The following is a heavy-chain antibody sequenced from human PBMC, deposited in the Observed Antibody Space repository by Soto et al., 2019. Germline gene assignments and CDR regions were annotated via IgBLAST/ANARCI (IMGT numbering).Heavy chain of an antibody. V-gene: IGHV2-5*01. CDR2: IYWNDDK. Sequence: QITLKESGPTLVKPTQTLTLTCTFSGFSLSTSGVGVGWIRQPPGKALEWLALIYWNDDKRYSPSLKSRLTITKDTSKNQVVLKMTNMDPVDTAQYYCANDEGSSWGGGGFDYWGRGTLVTVSS. CDR3: ANDEGSSWGGGGFDY. J-gene: IGHJ4*02. D-gene: IGHD6-13*01. CDR1: GFSLSTSGVG.